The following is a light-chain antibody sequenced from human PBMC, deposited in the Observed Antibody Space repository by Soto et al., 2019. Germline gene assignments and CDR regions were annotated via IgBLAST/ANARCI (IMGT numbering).Light chain of an antibody. V-gene: IGKV3-15*01. CDR3: QQCNKCHLRT. CDR1: QSVGGS. Sequence: VMTQSPATRSVSPVERVTLSCRASQSVGGSLAGYRQKPGQAPSLLFYGASTRATGIPARFSCSGSGTEFTLTISSLQSEDFAVYYCQQCNKCHLRTFGKGTKVDIK. J-gene: IGKJ1*01. CDR2: GAS.